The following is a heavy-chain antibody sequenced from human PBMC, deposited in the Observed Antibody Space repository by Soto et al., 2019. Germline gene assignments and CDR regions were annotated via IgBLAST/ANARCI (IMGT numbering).Heavy chain of an antibody. J-gene: IGHJ4*02. CDR1: GFTFSNAW. V-gene: IGHV3-15*07. D-gene: IGHD3-22*01. Sequence: PGGSLRLSCAASGFTFSNAWMNWVRQAPGKGLEWVGRIKSKTDGGTTDYAAPVKGRFTISRDDSEDTLYLQMNSLKTEDTAVYYCTTDPVTMIVVVPSSGWGQGTLVTVFS. CDR2: IKSKTDGGTT. CDR3: TTDPVTMIVVVPSSG.